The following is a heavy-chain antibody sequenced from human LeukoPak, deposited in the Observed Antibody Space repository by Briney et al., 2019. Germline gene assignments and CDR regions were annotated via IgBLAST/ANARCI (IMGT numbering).Heavy chain of an antibody. V-gene: IGHV4-59*01. CDR3: ARVTSSSTPLYYYYYMDV. CDR1: GGSFSGYY. Sequence: SETLSLTCAVYGGSFSGYYWSWIRQPPGKGLEWIGYIYYSGSTNYNPSLKSRVTISVDTSKNQFSLKLSSVTAADTAVYYCARVTSSSTPLYYYYYMDVWGKGTTVTVSS. D-gene: IGHD6-13*01. CDR2: IYYSGST. J-gene: IGHJ6*03.